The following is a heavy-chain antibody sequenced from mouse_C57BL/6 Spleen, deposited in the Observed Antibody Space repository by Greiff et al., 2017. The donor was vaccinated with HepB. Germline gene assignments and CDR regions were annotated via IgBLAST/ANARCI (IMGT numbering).Heavy chain of an antibody. CDR1: GYTFTSYW. D-gene: IGHD4-1*02. V-gene: IGHV1-64*01. CDR2: IHPNSGST. J-gene: IGHJ3*01. Sequence: QVQLKQPGAELVKPGASVKLSCKASGYTFTSYWMHWVKQRPGQGLEWIGMIHPNSGSTNYNEKFKSKATLTVDKSSSTAYMQLSSLTSEDSAVYYCARSSTAAAWFAYWGQGTLVTVSA. CDR3: ARSSTAAAWFAY.